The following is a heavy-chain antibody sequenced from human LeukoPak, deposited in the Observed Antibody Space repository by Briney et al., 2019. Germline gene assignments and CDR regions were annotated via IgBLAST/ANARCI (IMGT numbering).Heavy chain of an antibody. CDR1: GFTCSSSS. CDR3: AKGSGWYV. D-gene: IGHD6-19*01. V-gene: IGHV3-23*01. CDR2: ISGSGGST. Sequence: GGSLRLSCAASGFTCSSSSMSWVRQAPGKGLEWVTVISGSGGSTDYADSVKGRFTISRDNSKNTLYLQMNSLRAEDTAVYYCAKGSGWYVWGQGTLVTVSS. J-gene: IGHJ4*02.